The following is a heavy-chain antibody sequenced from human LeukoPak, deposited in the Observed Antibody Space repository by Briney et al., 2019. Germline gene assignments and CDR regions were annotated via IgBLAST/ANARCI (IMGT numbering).Heavy chain of an antibody. Sequence: GGSLRLSCAASGFTFSSYSMNWVRQAPGKGLEWVSSISSSSSYIYYADSVEGRFTISRDNAKNSLYLQMNSLRAEDTAVYYCAREVAGSHRNWGQGTLVTVSS. D-gene: IGHD6-19*01. CDR3: AREVAGSHRN. CDR2: ISSSSSYI. J-gene: IGHJ4*02. CDR1: GFTFSSYS. V-gene: IGHV3-21*01.